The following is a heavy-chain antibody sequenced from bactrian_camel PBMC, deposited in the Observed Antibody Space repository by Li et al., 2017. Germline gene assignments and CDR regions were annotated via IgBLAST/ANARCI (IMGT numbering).Heavy chain of an antibody. D-gene: IGHD4*01. CDR2: IRSDGAT. Sequence: LVESGGGLVQPGGSLRLSCTASGLTFADSDMGWYRQAAGNECELVSSIRSDGATYYADSVKGRFTASRINAYDTLHQQLSRLKPEDTAIYYCAKGPGYYSEWDAWGQGTQVTVS. J-gene: IGHJ6*01. CDR3: AKGPGYYSEWDA. V-gene: IGHV3S55*01. CDR1: GLTFADSD.